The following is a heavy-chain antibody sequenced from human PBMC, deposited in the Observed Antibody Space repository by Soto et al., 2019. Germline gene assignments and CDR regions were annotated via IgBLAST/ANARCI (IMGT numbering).Heavy chain of an antibody. V-gene: IGHV3-13*01. CDR2: IGTAGDT. Sequence: GGSLRLSCEASGFTFSSHDMHWVRQATGKGLEWVSTIGTAGDTYYADSVKGRFTISRDNSKNTLYLQMNSLRAEGTAVYYCAKGARASNNSYYYYYGMDVWGQGTTVTVYS. CDR1: GFTFSSHD. CDR3: AKGARASNNSYYYYYGMDV. J-gene: IGHJ6*02. D-gene: IGHD4-4*01.